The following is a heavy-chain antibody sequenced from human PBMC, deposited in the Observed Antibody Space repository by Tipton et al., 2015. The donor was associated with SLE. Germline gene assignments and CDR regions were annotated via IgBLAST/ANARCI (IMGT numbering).Heavy chain of an antibody. J-gene: IGHJ5*02. V-gene: IGHV4-34*01. CDR2: SHQSGTT. CDR3: ARRAWLRFNWFDP. Sequence: TLSLTCTVSADSMTSHYWSWIRQPPGKGLEWIGESHQSGTTNYHPSFKSRVTISVDTSKNQFSLRLSSVTAADTAVYYCARRAWLRFNWFDPWGQGTLVTVSS. CDR1: ADSMTSHY. D-gene: IGHD5-12*01.